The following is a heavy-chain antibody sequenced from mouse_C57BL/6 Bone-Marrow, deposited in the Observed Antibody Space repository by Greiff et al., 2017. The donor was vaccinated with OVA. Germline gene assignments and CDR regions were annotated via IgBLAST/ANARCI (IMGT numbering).Heavy chain of an antibody. J-gene: IGHJ3*01. D-gene: IGHD2-1*01. CDR1: GYTFTSYG. CDR3: ARGGNYAAY. CDR2: IYPRSGNT. V-gene: IGHV1-81*01. Sequence: VQLVESGAELARPGASVQLSCKASGYTFTSYGISWVKQRTGQGLEWIGEIYPRSGNTYYNEKFKGKATLTADKSSSTAYMELRSLTSEDSAVYFCARGGNYAAYWGQGTLVTVSA.